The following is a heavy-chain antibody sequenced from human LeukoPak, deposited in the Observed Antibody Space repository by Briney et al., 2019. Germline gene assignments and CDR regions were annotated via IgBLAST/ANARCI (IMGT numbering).Heavy chain of an antibody. J-gene: IGHJ4*02. D-gene: IGHD3-10*01. CDR1: GGTFSNYA. CDR2: IIPIFGTA. V-gene: IGHV1-69*01. CDR3: ASNFYGSGSYPV. Sequence: ASVKVSCKASGGTFSNYAISWVRQAPGQGLEWMGGIIPIFGTANSAQKFQARVTITADESTSTAYMELSRLRSDDTAVYYCASNFYGSGSYPVWGQGTLVTVSS.